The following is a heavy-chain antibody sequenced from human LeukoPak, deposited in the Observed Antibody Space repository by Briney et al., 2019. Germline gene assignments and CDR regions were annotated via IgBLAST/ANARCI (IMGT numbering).Heavy chain of an antibody. J-gene: IGHJ3*02. CDR3: ARPHSSGWYDAFDI. CDR2: INYSGST. Sequence: SETLSLTCSVSGGPITGYYWSWIRQHPGKGLEWIGYINYSGSTNYNPSLKSRVTISLDTSKNQFSLKLSSVTAADTAVYYCARPHSSGWYDAFDIWGQGTMVTVSS. V-gene: IGHV4-59*01. CDR1: GGPITGYY. D-gene: IGHD6-13*01.